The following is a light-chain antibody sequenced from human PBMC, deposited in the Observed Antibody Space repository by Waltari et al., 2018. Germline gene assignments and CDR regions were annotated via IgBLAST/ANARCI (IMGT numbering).Light chain of an antibody. J-gene: IGLJ3*02. CDR2: DVP. CDR1: CSDVGGYDY. Sequence: SALTQPASVSGSPGQSITISCTRTCSDVGGYDYISCYQHHPGTSPKLMVFDVPKRPSGVSDRFSGSKSGNTASLTMSGLHTEDEADYYCASYTSSKTWVFGGGTKLTVL. CDR3: ASYTSSKTWV. V-gene: IGLV2-14*03.